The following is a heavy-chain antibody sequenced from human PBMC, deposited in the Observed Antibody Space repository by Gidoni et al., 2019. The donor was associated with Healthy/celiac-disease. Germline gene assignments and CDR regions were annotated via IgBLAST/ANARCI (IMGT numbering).Heavy chain of an antibody. CDR2: IIPIFGTA. D-gene: IGHD1-26*01. Sequence: ASGGTFSSYAISWVRQAPGQGLEWMGGIIPIFGTANYAQKFQGRVTITADESTSTAYMELSSLRSEDTAVYYCARAWYSGSYGYFDYWGQGTLVTVSS. CDR3: ARAWYSGSYGYFDY. CDR1: GGTFSSYA. V-gene: IGHV1-69*01. J-gene: IGHJ4*02.